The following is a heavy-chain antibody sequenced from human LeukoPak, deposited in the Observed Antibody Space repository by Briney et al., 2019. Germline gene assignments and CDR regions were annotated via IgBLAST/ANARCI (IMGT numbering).Heavy chain of an antibody. CDR1: GGTFSSYA. D-gene: IGHD2-21*02. Sequence: ASVKVSCKASGGTFSSYAISWVRQAPGQGLEWMGRIIPILGIANYAQKFQGRVTITADKSTSTAYMELSSLRSEDTAVYYCARSTAYCGGDCYFYFDYWGQGTLVTVSS. J-gene: IGHJ4*02. CDR2: IIPILGIA. V-gene: IGHV1-69*04. CDR3: ARSTAYCGGDCYFYFDY.